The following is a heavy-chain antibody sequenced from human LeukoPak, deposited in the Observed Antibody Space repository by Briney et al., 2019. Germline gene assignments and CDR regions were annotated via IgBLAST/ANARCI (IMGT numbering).Heavy chain of an antibody. V-gene: IGHV1-46*01. Sequence: GASVKVSCKASGYTFTSYYMHWVRQAPGQGLEWMGIISPSGGSTTYAQKFQGRVTMTRDTSASTVYMELSSLRSEDTAIYYCAREKLSDILTGFDYWGQGTLVTVSS. CDR3: AREKLSDILTGFDY. CDR1: GYTFTSYY. J-gene: IGHJ4*02. D-gene: IGHD3-9*01. CDR2: ISPSGGST.